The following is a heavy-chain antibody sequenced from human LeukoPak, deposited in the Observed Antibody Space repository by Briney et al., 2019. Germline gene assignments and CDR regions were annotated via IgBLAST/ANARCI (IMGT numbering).Heavy chain of an antibody. CDR1: GYSFTSYW. CDR2: IYPGDSDT. Sequence: RGESQKISCKGSGYSFTSYWIGWVRQMPGKGLEWMGIIYPGDSDTRYSPSFQGQVTISADKSISTAYLQWSSLKASDTAMYYCARLNMVRGAGVDYWGQGTLVTVSS. V-gene: IGHV5-51*01. J-gene: IGHJ4*02. CDR3: ARLNMVRGAGVDY. D-gene: IGHD3-10*01.